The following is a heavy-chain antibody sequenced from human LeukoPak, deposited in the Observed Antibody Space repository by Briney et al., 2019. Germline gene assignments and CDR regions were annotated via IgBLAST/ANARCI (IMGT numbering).Heavy chain of an antibody. J-gene: IGHJ4*02. D-gene: IGHD3-10*02. CDR1: GFTFSTYS. CDR3: AVFGELLFSYDY. CDR2: ISSRSGAI. Sequence: GGSLRLSCAASGFTFSTYSMNRVRQAPGKGLEWVSYISSRSGAIYYADSVKGRFTISRDNAKNTLYLQMNSLRAEDTAVYYCAVFGELLFSYDYWGQGTLVTVSS. V-gene: IGHV3-48*01.